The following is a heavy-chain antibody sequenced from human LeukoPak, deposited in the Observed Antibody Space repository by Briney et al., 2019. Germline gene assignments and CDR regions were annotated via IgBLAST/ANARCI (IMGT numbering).Heavy chain of an antibody. CDR3: ARHGTTLVPFGGVVNFDY. CDR2: IYYSGST. J-gene: IGHJ4*02. D-gene: IGHD3-16*01. CDR1: GGSISSGGYY. Sequence: SETLSLTCTVSGGSISSGGYYWSWIRQHPGKGLEWIGYIYYSGSTYYNPSLKSRVTISVDTSKNQSSLKLSSVTAADTAVYYCARHGTTLVPFGGVVNFDYWGQGTLVTVSS. V-gene: IGHV4-31*03.